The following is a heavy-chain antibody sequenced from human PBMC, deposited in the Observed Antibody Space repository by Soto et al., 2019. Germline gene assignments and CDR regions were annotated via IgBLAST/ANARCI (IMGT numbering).Heavy chain of an antibody. CDR2: INWNGAYS. CDR1: GFKFADYA. V-gene: IGHV3-9*01. Sequence: EVQLVESGGNLARPGESLRLSCTASGFKFADYAFHWVRQAPGKGPEWVSGINWNGAYSGYADSVKGRFTISRDNAGNSFYLQMDTWRPEDTALYYCARVHSSGGYVEPYDAWGQGTMVTVSS. CDR3: ARVHSSGGYVEPYDA. D-gene: IGHD6-19*01. J-gene: IGHJ3*01.